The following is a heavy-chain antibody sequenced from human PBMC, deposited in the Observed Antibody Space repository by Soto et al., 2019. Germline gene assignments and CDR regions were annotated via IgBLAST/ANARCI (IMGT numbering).Heavy chain of an antibody. D-gene: IGHD2-2*01. CDR2: ISAYNGNT. Sequence: QVQLVQSGAELKKPGASVRVSCKTSGDTFGTSGFHWVRQAPGQGLGWMGWISAYNGNTYYIQKLQGRVTMTTDTSTSTAYMELRSLKSDDTAVYFCARDDLSVVPSPLDIWGQGTMVTVSS. V-gene: IGHV1-18*01. J-gene: IGHJ3*02. CDR1: GDTFGTSG. CDR3: ARDDLSVVPSPLDI.